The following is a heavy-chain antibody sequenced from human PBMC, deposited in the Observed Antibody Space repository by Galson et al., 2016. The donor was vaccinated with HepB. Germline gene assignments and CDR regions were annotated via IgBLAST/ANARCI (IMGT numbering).Heavy chain of an antibody. CDR1: GGSISDDIW. V-gene: IGHV4-4*02. Sequence: SETLSLTCAVSGGSISDDIWWTWVRQPPGKGLEWIGEIYHSGSTNYNPSLKSRVTISVDKSKNQFSLMSSVTAADTAVYYCATVRAGCSSTSCYFDNGGQGTLVTVSS. J-gene: IGHJ4*02. CDR2: IYHSGST. CDR3: ATVRAGCSSTSCYFDN. D-gene: IGHD2-2*01.